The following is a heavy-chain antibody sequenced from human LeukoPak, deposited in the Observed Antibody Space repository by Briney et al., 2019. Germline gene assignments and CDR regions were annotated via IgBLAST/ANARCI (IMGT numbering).Heavy chain of an antibody. CDR2: NSAYNGNT. Sequence: GASVKVSCKASGYTFTSYGISWVRQAPGQGLEWMGWNSAYNGNTNYAQKLQGRVTMTTDTSTSTAYMELRSLRSDDTAVYYCARGADGSGSYYNNLEVDLFDYWGQGTLVTVSS. J-gene: IGHJ4*02. CDR1: GYTFTSYG. CDR3: ARGADGSGSYYNNLEVDLFDY. D-gene: IGHD3-10*01. V-gene: IGHV1-18*01.